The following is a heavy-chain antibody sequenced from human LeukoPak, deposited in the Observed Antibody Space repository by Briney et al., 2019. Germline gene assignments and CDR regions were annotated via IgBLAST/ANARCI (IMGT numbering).Heavy chain of an antibody. Sequence: GGSLRLSCAASGFTFSSYSMNWVRQAPGKGLEWVSYISSSSSTIYYADSVKGRFTLSRDNAKNSLYLQMNSLRAEDTAVYYCARDRAVPTGWVYYYYYYGMDVWGQGTTVTVSS. CDR3: ARDRAVPTGWVYYYYYYGMDV. J-gene: IGHJ6*02. V-gene: IGHV3-48*04. CDR1: GFTFSSYS. D-gene: IGHD1-1*01. CDR2: ISSSSSTI.